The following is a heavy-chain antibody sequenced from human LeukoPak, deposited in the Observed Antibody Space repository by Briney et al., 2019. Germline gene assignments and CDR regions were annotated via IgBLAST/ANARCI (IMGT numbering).Heavy chain of an antibody. CDR2: ISGSGGST. D-gene: IGHD2-8*01. V-gene: IGHV3-23*01. J-gene: IGHJ4*02. Sequence: PGGSLRLSCAASGFTFSSYAMSWVRQAPGKGLEWVSAISGSGGSTYYADSVKGRFTIFRDNSKNTLYLQMNSLRAEDTAVYYCAARRRLDIVLMVYAATLDYWGQGTLVTVSS. CDR3: AARRRLDIVLMVYAATLDY. CDR1: GFTFSSYA.